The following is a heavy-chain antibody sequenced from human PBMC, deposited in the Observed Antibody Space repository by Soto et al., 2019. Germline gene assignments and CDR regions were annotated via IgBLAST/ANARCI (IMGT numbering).Heavy chain of an antibody. CDR1: GFSLSTSGVG. CDR2: IYWEDDK. V-gene: IGHV2-5*02. J-gene: IGHJ5*02. Sequence: QITLKESGPTLVKPTQTLTLTCSFSGFSLSTSGVGVAWIRQPPGKDLELLALIYWEDDKRYNPSLKSRLTITKDTSKNQVVLTMANMESVDTATYYCAHRRRLGVGLGPWGQGTLVTVSS. CDR3: AHRRRLGVGLGP. D-gene: IGHD1-26*01.